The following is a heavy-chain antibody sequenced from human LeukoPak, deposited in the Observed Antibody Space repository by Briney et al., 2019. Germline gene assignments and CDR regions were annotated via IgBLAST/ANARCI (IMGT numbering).Heavy chain of an antibody. CDR3: ARLRGWDTAMATLDY. V-gene: IGHV1-18*01. D-gene: IGHD5-18*01. Sequence: GASVKVSCKASGYTFTSYGISWVRHAPGQGLEWMGWISAYKGNTNYAQKLQGRVTMTTDTSTNTAYMELRSLRSDDTAVYYCARLRGWDTAMATLDYWGQGTLVTVSS. CDR1: GYTFTSYG. CDR2: ISAYKGNT. J-gene: IGHJ4*02.